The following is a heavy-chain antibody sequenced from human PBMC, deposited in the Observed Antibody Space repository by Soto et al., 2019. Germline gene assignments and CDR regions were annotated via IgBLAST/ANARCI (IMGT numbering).Heavy chain of an antibody. V-gene: IGHV3-21*01. D-gene: IGHD2-15*01. CDR2: ISSSSSYI. CDR3: ARDGPLCSGGSCYSRDYYYYGMDV. Sequence: GGSLRLSCAASGFTFSSYSMNWVRQAPGKGLEWVSSISSSSSYIYYADSVKGRFTISRDNAKNSLYLQMNSLRAEDTAVYYCARDGPLCSGGSCYSRDYYYYGMDVWGQGTTVTVSS. J-gene: IGHJ6*02. CDR1: GFTFSSYS.